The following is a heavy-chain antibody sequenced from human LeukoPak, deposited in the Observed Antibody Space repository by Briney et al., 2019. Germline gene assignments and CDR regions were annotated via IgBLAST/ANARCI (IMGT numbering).Heavy chain of an antibody. J-gene: IGHJ6*02. CDR3: AKGLWDYYGSGIMYYTMDV. CDR1: GFTFGNYV. D-gene: IGHD3-10*01. CDR2: ISGSGGRT. Sequence: SGGSLRLSCAASGFTFGNYVMGWVRQAPGKGLEWVSTISGSGGRTYYADSVKGRFTVSRDNSKNTLYMQMNSLRAEDTAVYYCAKGLWDYYGSGIMYYTMDVWGQGTTVTVSS. V-gene: IGHV3-23*01.